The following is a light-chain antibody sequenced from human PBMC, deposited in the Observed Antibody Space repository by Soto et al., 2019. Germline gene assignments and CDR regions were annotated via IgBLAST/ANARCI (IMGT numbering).Light chain of an antibody. V-gene: IGKV3-11*01. CDR2: DAS. Sequence: EIVLTQSPATLSLSPGGRATLSCRSSQSVSSYLAWYQQKPGQAPRLLIYDASNRATGIPARFSGSGAGTDFTLTISSLQPEDFATYYCQKYDSAPRTFGQGTKVDIK. CDR3: QKYDSAPRT. CDR1: QSVSSY. J-gene: IGKJ1*01.